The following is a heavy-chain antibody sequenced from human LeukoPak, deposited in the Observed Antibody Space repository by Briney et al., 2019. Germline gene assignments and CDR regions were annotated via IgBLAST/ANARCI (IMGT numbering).Heavy chain of an antibody. CDR1: GGSISSYY. J-gene: IGHJ5*02. CDR2: IYTSGST. V-gene: IGHV4-4*07. CDR3: ARDRLWSAYDKTTVNPPFNWFDP. Sequence: SETPSLTCTVSGGSISSYYWSWIRQPAGKGLEWIGRIYTSGSTNYNPSLESRVTMSVDTSKNQFSLKLSSVTAADTAVYYCARDRLWSAYDKTTVNPPFNWFDPWGQGTLDTVSS. D-gene: IGHD4-17*01.